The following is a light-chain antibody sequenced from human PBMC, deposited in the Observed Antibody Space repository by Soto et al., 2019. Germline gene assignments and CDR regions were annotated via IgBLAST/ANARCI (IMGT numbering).Light chain of an antibody. V-gene: IGKV1-8*01. CDR1: QGISSY. J-gene: IGKJ4*01. CDR3: QQYYSYLALT. Sequence: AVRMTQSPSSFSASTGDRVTITCRASQGISSYFAWYQQKPGKAPKLLIYAASTLQSGVPSRFSGSGSGTDFTLTISCLQSEDFATYYCQQYYSYLALTFGGGTKVEIK. CDR2: AAS.